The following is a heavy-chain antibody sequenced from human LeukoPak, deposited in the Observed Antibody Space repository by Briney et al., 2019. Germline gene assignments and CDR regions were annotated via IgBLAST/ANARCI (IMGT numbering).Heavy chain of an antibody. D-gene: IGHD3-10*01. Sequence: ASETLSLTCTVSGGSISSYYWSWIRQPPGKGLEWIGYIYYSGSTNYNPSLKSRVTISVDTSKNQFSLKLSSVTAADTAVYYCARGGDSDSGSYLYYYYYMDVWGKGTTVTVSS. CDR1: GGSISSYY. V-gene: IGHV4-59*01. J-gene: IGHJ6*03. CDR2: IYYSGST. CDR3: ARGGDSDSGSYLYYYYYMDV.